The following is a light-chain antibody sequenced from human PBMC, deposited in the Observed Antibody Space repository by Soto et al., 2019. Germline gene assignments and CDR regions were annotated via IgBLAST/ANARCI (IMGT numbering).Light chain of an antibody. CDR2: GNS. CDR1: SSNIGAGYD. V-gene: IGLV1-40*01. J-gene: IGLJ1*01. Sequence: SVLPQPPSVSVAPGQRVTISCTGSSSNIGAGYDVHWYQQLPGTAPKLLIYGNSNRPSGVPDRFSGSKSGTSASLAITGLQAEDEADYYCQSYDSSLSGSYVFGTGTKVTVL. CDR3: QSYDSSLSGSYV.